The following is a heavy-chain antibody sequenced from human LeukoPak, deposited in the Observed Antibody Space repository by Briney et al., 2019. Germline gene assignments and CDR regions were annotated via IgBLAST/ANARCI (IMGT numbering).Heavy chain of an antibody. CDR3: ARMATKHYYYYMDV. D-gene: IGHD5-24*01. V-gene: IGHV1-69*13. CDR1: GGTFSSYA. CDR2: IIPIFGTA. Sequence: ASVKVSCKASGGTFSSYAISWVRQAPGQGLEWMGGIIPIFGTANYAQKFQGRVTITADESTSTAYMELSSLRSEDTAVYYCARMATKHYYYYMDVWGKGTTVTISS. J-gene: IGHJ6*03.